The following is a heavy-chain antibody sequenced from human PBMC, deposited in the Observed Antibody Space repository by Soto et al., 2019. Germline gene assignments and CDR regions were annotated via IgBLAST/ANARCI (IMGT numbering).Heavy chain of an antibody. D-gene: IGHD2-8*02. V-gene: IGHV4-34*01. CDR2: INHSGST. J-gene: IGHJ4*02. CDR3: ARDKITGLFDY. CDR1: GGSFSGYY. Sequence: QVQLQQWGAGLLKPSETLSLTCAVYGGSFSGYYWTWIRQPPGTGLEWIGEINHSGSTNYIPSLKSRVTISVDTPKIQFSLKLTSGTAADTVVYSCARDKITGLFDYWGQGTLVTVSS.